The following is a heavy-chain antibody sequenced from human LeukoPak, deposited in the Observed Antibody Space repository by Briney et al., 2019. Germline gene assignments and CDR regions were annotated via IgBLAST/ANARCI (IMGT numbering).Heavy chain of an antibody. D-gene: IGHD3-22*01. CDR2: INHDGSNT. J-gene: IGHJ4*02. V-gene: IGHV3-74*01. Sequence: GGSLRLSCATSGFTFTTFWMHWGRHAPGKGLVWVSRINHDGSNTNYADSVKGRFTISRDNAKNTVYLQMNSLRAEDTAVYYCVRDWGYDSSGYWQKYFDTWGQGTLVTVSS. CDR1: GFTFTTFW. CDR3: VRDWGYDSSGYWQKYFDT.